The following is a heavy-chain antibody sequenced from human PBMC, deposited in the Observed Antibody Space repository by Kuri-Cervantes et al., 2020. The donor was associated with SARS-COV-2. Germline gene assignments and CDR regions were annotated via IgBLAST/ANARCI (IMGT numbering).Heavy chain of an antibody. J-gene: IGHJ4*02. D-gene: IGHD6-19*01. CDR3: ARDEGPFQTTDIAVAGTTDVGPPTLFDY. CDR1: GLTFRSYS. V-gene: IGHV3-7*01. CDR2: IKQDGSEK. Sequence: GESLKISCAASGLTFRSYSMNWVRQAPGKGLEWVANIKQDGSEKYYVDSVKGRFTISRDNAKNSLYLQMNSLRAEDTAVYYCARDEGPFQTTDIAVAGTTDVGPPTLFDYWGQGTLVTVSS.